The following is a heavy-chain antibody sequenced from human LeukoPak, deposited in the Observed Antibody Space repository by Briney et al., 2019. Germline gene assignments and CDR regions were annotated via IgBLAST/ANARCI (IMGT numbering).Heavy chain of an antibody. CDR1: GFTFSSYS. CDR2: ISSSSSYI. J-gene: IGHJ4*02. V-gene: IGHV3-21*01. CDR3: ARDVCSGSSCYSSFFDY. D-gene: IGHD2-15*01. Sequence: GGSLRLSCAASGFTFSSYSMNWVRQAPGKGLEWVSSISSSSSYIYYADSVKGRFTISRDNAKNSLYLQMNRLRDEDTAVYYCARDVCSGSSCYSSFFDYWGQGTLVTVSS.